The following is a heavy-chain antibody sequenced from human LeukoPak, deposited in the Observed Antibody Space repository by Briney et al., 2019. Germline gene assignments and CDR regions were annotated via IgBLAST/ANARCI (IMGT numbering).Heavy chain of an antibody. Sequence: GGSLRLSCAASGFTFNNYWMHWVRQAPGMGLVWVSSIRFDGGDTAYADSAEGRFTISRDNAKNTMFLQMNNLRAEDTAVYYCAKEIDGFDVWGQGTLVTVSS. V-gene: IGHV3-74*01. CDR1: GFTFNNYW. CDR2: IRFDGGDT. J-gene: IGHJ3*01. CDR3: AKEIDGFDV.